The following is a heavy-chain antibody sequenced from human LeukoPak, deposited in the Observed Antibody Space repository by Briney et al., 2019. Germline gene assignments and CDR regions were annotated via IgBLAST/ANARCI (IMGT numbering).Heavy chain of an antibody. CDR1: GGSISSYY. Sequence: SETLSLTCTVSGGSISSYYWSWIRQPPGKRLEWIGYIYYSGSTNYNPSLKSRVTISVDTSKNQFSLKLSSVTAADTAVYYCARTVVTNYYYYYGMDVWGQGTTVTVSS. CDR3: ARTVVTNYYYYYGMDV. D-gene: IGHD5-12*01. CDR2: IYYSGST. V-gene: IGHV4-59*08. J-gene: IGHJ6*02.